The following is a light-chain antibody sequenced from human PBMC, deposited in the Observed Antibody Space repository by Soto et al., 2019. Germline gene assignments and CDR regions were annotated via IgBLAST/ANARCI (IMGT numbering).Light chain of an antibody. CDR3: QQYNNWPLT. CDR2: GAS. Sequence: EIVMTQSPATLSVSPGERATLSCRASQSVSNSLAWYQQKPGQPPRLLIYGASTRATGLPARFSGSGSGTEFTLTISSLQSEDFAVYHCQQYNNWPLTFGGGTKVEIK. J-gene: IGKJ4*01. CDR1: QSVSNS. V-gene: IGKV3-15*01.